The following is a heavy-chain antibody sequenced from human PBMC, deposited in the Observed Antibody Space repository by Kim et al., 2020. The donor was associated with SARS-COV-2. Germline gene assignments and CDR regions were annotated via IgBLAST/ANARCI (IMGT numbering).Heavy chain of an antibody. CDR2: IYPGDSDT. V-gene: IGHV5-51*01. D-gene: IGHD3-22*01. J-gene: IGHJ6*02. Sequence: GESLKISCKGSGYSFTSYWIGWVRQMPGKGLEWMGIIYPGDSDTRYSPSFQGQVTISADKSISTAYLQWSSLKASDTAMYYCARHVGAYYYDSSGYYALDYYYGMDVWGQGTTVTVSS. CDR3: ARHVGAYYYDSSGYYALDYYYGMDV. CDR1: GYSFTSYW.